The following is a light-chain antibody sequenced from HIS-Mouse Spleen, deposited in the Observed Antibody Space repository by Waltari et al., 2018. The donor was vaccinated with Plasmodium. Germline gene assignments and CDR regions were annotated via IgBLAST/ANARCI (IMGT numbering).Light chain of an antibody. Sequence: EIVMTQSPATLSVSPGESATLPCRASQRVSSNLAWYQQKPGQAPRLLIYGASTRATGIPARFSGSGSGTEFTLTISSLQSEDFAVYYCQQYNNWPETFGQGTKVEIK. CDR2: GAS. V-gene: IGKV3-15*01. CDR3: QQYNNWPET. CDR1: QRVSSN. J-gene: IGKJ1*01.